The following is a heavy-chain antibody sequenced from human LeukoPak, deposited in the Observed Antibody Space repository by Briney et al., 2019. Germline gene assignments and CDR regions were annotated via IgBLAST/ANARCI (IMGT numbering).Heavy chain of an antibody. V-gene: IGHV3-21*04. CDR3: AKVVGRGSGDPD. CDR1: GFTVSNNF. CDR2: ISSGSSYI. D-gene: IGHD7-27*01. J-gene: IGHJ4*02. Sequence: GGSLRLSCTASGFTVSNNFMSWVRQAPGKGLECVSSISSGSSYIYYADSVKGRFTISRGNSKNTLYLQMNSLRAEDTAVYYCAKVVGRGSGDPDWGQGTLVTVSS.